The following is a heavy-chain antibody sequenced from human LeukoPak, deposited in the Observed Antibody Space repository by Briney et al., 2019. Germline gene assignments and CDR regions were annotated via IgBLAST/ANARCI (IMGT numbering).Heavy chain of an antibody. D-gene: IGHD2-2*01. V-gene: IGHV3-23*01. CDR2: ISGSSSTT. CDR3: AKGMEWVVVPAALDV. CDR1: GFTFSSYA. Sequence: TGGSLRLSCAASGFTFSSYAMSWVRQAPGKGLEWVSAISGSSSTTFYADSVKGRFTISRDNSMDTLFLQMNSLRAEDTAVYCCAKGMEWVVVPAALDVWGQGTTVTVSS. J-gene: IGHJ6*02.